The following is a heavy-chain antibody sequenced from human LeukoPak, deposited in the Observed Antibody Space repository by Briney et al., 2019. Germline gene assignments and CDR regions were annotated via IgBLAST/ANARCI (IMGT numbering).Heavy chain of an antibody. D-gene: IGHD4-23*01. CDR1: GGTFSSYA. Sequence: GASVKVSCKASGGTFSSYAISWVRQAPGQGLEWMGGIIPIFGTANYAQKFQGRVTITADESTSTAYMELSSLGSEDTAVYYCARGDYGGNSAYYYGMDVWGQGTTVTVSS. J-gene: IGHJ6*02. CDR3: ARGDYGGNSAYYYGMDV. V-gene: IGHV1-69*13. CDR2: IIPIFGTA.